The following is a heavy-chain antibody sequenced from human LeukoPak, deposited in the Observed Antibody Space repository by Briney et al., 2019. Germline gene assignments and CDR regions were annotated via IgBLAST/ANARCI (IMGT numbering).Heavy chain of an antibody. CDR1: GFTFSSYT. CDR2: IIGSGGNI. V-gene: IGHV3-23*01. D-gene: IGHD2-2*01. J-gene: IGHJ6*02. Sequence: PGGSLRLSCAASGFTFSSYTMTWVRQAPGKGLEWVSAIIGSGGNIYYADSVRGRFTISRDNSKNTLYLQMNSLRAEDTAVYYCAKDGVLPTAPSTLLYYYGMDVWGQGTTVIVSS. CDR3: AKDGVLPTAPSTLLYYYGMDV.